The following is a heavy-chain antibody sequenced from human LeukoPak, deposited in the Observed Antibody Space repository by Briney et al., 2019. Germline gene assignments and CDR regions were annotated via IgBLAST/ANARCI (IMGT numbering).Heavy chain of an antibody. J-gene: IGHJ4*02. Sequence: SETLSLTCTVSGGSISSSSYYWGWIRQPPGKGLEWIGSIYYSGSTYYNPPLKSRDTISVDTSKNQFSLKLSSVTAADTAVYYCARDGLSRYSSSWYEDYWGQGTLVTVSS. V-gene: IGHV4-39*07. D-gene: IGHD6-13*01. CDR3: ARDGLSRYSSSWYEDY. CDR2: IYYSGST. CDR1: GGSISSSSYY.